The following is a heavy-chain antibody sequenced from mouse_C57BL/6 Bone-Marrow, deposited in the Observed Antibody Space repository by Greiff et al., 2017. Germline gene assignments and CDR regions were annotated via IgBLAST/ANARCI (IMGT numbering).Heavy chain of an antibody. D-gene: IGHD2-5*01. CDR3: ARHSNYGYAMDY. V-gene: IGHV1-63*01. Sequence: VKLQESGAELVRPGTSVKMSCTASGYTFTNYWIGWAKQRPGHGLEWIGDIYPGGGYTNYNEKFKGKATLTADKSSSTAYMQFSSLTSEDSAIYYCARHSNYGYAMDYWGQGTSVTVSS. J-gene: IGHJ4*01. CDR1: GYTFTNYW. CDR2: IYPGGGYT.